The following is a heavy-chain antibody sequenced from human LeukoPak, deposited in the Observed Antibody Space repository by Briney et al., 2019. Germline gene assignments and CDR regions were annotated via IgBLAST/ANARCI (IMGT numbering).Heavy chain of an antibody. Sequence: SVKVSCKASGGTFSSYAISWVRQAPGQGLEWMGGIIPIFGTANYAQKFQGRVTITADESTSTAYMELSSLRSEDTAVYYCARDPRGWNAGFGVGATTEEDYWGQGTLVTVSS. CDR3: ARDPRGWNAGFGVGATTEEDY. CDR2: IIPIFGTA. V-gene: IGHV1-69*13. CDR1: GGTFSSYA. D-gene: IGHD1-26*01. J-gene: IGHJ4*02.